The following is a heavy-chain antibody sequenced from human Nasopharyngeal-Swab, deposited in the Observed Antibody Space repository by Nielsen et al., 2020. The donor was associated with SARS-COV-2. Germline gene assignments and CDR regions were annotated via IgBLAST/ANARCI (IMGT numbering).Heavy chain of an antibody. Sequence: SETLSLTCTVSGGSISSYYWSRIRQPPGKGLEWIGYIYYSGSTNYNPSLKSRVTISVDTSKNQFSLKLSSVTAADTAVYYCASKGNYYYMDVWGKGTTVTVSS. CDR3: ASKGNYYYMDV. J-gene: IGHJ6*03. V-gene: IGHV4-59*08. CDR2: IYYSGST. CDR1: GGSISSYY.